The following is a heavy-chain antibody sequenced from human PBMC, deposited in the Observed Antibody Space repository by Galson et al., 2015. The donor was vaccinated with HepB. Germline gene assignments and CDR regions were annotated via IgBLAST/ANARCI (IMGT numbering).Heavy chain of an antibody. J-gene: IGHJ6*02. V-gene: IGHV3-48*04. D-gene: IGHD1-26*01. CDR2: ISSSSSTI. CDR1: GFTFSSYS. CDR3: ARDSGSSKGGNYYYYYYGMDV. Sequence: RLSCAASGFTFSSYSMNWVRQAPGKGLEWVSYISSSSSTIYYADSVKGRFTISRDNAKNSLYLQMNSLRAEDTAVYYCARDSGSSKGGNYYYYYYGMDVWGQGTTVTVSS.